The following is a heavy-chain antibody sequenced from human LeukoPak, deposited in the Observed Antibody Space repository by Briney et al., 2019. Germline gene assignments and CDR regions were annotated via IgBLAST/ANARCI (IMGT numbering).Heavy chain of an antibody. Sequence: ASVKVSCKASGGTFTSYDLNWVRQATGQGLEWMGWMNLNSGNTGYAQKFQGRVTMTRNTSISTAYMELSSLRSEDTAVYYCAREQALRGDPQPFDYWGQGTLVTVSS. CDR1: GGTFTSYD. CDR2: MNLNSGNT. V-gene: IGHV1-8*02. J-gene: IGHJ4*02. CDR3: AREQALRGDPQPFDY. D-gene: IGHD5-12*01.